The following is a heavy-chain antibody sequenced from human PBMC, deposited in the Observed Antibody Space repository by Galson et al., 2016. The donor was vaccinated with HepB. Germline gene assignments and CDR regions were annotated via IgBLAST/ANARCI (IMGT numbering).Heavy chain of an antibody. D-gene: IGHD1-26*01. CDR2: ISFDGSHE. V-gene: IGHV3-30*03. Sequence: SLRLSCAASGFIFSNNGMHWVRQAPGKGLEWVAVISFDGSHEYYADSVKGRFTISRDNSKNTLFLQLNSLRGEDTAVYYCARGWRTYYRYFEHWGQGALVSVSS. CDR3: ARGWRTYYRYFEH. CDR1: GFIFSNNG. J-gene: IGHJ1*01.